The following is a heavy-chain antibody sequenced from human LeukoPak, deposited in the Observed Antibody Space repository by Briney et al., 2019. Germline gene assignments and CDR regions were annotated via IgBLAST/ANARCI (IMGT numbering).Heavy chain of an antibody. CDR1: GFTFSSYS. CDR3: ARGASAWDV. V-gene: IGHV3-7*01. D-gene: IGHD6-6*01. Sequence: PGGSLRLSCAASGFTFSSYSMNWVRQAPGKGLEWVANIKQDGSEKYYVDSVKGRFTISRDNAKNSLYLQVNSLRAGDRAVYYCARGASAWDVWGQGTTVTVSS. J-gene: IGHJ6*02. CDR2: IKQDGSEK.